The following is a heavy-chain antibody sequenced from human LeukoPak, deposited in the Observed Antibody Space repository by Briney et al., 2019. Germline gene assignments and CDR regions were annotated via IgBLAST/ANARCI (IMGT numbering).Heavy chain of an antibody. D-gene: IGHD7-27*01. CDR2: INPNSGVT. J-gene: IGHJ4*02. CDR3: ARDLSSTSNWELDY. Sequence: ASVKVSCKASGYTVSDYFIHWVRQAPAQGLEWMGRINPNSGVTEYAQNFQGRVTMTRDTPISVSYMELNRLTSDDTAVYYCARDLSSTSNWELDYWGQGTLVTVSS. V-gene: IGHV1-2*06. CDR1: GYTVSDYF.